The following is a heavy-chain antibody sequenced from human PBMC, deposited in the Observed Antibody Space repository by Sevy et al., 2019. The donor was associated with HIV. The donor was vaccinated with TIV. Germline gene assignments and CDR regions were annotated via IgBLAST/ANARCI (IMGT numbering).Heavy chain of an antibody. D-gene: IGHD3-9*01. V-gene: IGHV3-9*01. CDR1: GFTFSDYA. CDR3: ARAQGFCVVERCYGGSVNAFDM. J-gene: IGHJ3*02. CDR2: ISWNSGAT. Sequence: GGSLRLSCAASGFTFSDYAMHWVRQVPGKGLEWVSGISWNSGATGYADSVKGRFAIYRDNAKNSLYLQMNSLRVEDTALYYCARAQGFCVVERCYGGSVNAFDMWGQGTMVTVSS.